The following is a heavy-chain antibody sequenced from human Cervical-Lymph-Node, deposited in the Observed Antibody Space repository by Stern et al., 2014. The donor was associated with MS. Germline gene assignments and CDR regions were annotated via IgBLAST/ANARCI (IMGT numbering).Heavy chain of an antibody. J-gene: IGHJ4*02. CDR2: IFPGGSDI. CDR1: GYTFTSYW. V-gene: IGHV5-51*01. Sequence: EVQLVQSGPEVKRPGESLKISCQASGYTFTSYWIGWVRQMPGKGLEWIAIIFPGGSDIGYSPSFQGQVTISADKSSSTAYLQWNNLKAWDTAIYYCARQRYFDYWGQGTLVTVSS. CDR3: ARQRYFDY.